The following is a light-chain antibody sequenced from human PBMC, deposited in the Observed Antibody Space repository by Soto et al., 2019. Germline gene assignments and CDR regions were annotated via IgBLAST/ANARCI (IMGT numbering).Light chain of an antibody. CDR2: GNT. CDR3: QTYDRSLSTVYV. V-gene: IGLV1-40*01. J-gene: IGLJ1*01. Sequence: QSALTQPPSISGAPGQRVTISCTGSSSNIGAGSDVHWYHQLPGTAPKLLIYGNTNRPSGVPDRFSGSKSGTSASLAIAGLQTEDEGEYYCQTYDRSLSTVYVFGNGTKVTVL. CDR1: SSNIGAGSD.